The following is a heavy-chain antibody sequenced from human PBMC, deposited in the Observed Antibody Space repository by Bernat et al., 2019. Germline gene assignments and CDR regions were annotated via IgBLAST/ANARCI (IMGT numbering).Heavy chain of an antibody. D-gene: IGHD6-19*01. CDR1: GFTFSSYS. CDR3: AREASGYSSGWYLGWFDT. J-gene: IGHJ5*02. V-gene: IGHV3-21*01. Sequence: EVQLVESGGGLVKPGGSLRLSCAASGFTFSSYSMNLVRQAPGKGLEWVSSISSSSSYIYYADSVKGRFTISRDNAKNSLYLQMNSLRAEDTAVYYCAREASGYSSGWYLGWFDTWGQGTLVTVSS. CDR2: ISSSSSYI.